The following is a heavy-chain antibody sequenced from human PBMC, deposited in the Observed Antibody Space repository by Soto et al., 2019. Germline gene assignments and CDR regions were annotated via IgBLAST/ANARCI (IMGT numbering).Heavy chain of an antibody. J-gene: IGHJ4*02. V-gene: IGHV1-46*02. Sequence: ASVKVSCKPSGYTLNTYYLHWVRQAPGQRLEWMGIINAGGGDSNYSQKFLGRVTITRDTSASTAYMELSSLSPDDTAVYFCARDEDGTYEFDYWGQGTLVTVSS. CDR1: GYTLNTYY. CDR2: INAGGGDS. D-gene: IGHD3-22*01. CDR3: ARDEDGTYEFDY.